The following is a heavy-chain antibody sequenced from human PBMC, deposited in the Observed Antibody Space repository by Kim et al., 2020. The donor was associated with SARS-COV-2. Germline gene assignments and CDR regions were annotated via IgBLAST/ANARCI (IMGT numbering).Heavy chain of an antibody. J-gene: IGHJ6*02. Sequence: SETLSPTCTVSGGSISSGCYYWSWIRQHPGKGLEWIGYIYYSGSTYYNPSLKSGVTISVDTSKNQFSLKLSSVTAAATAVYYCARGADISISWYGGLYYYGMDVWGQGTTVTVSS. CDR2: IYYSGST. CDR3: ARGADISISWYGGLYYYGMDV. CDR1: GGSISSGCYY. V-gene: IGHV4-31*03. D-gene: IGHD6-13*01.